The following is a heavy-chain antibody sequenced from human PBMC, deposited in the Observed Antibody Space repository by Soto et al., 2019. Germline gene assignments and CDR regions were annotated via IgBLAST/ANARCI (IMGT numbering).Heavy chain of an antibody. Sequence: QVQLVESGGGVVQPGRSLRLSCAASGFSFSSYGMHWVRQAPGKGLEWVACVSDDDSKRYHIDSVKGRFPISRDNSKNTLYLEMNGLRAEDTAVYYCAKDINTGTWHLGADSWGQGTLVTVSS. D-gene: IGHD3-16*01. CDR2: VSDDDSKR. J-gene: IGHJ4*02. CDR1: GFSFSSYG. CDR3: AKDINTGTWHLGADS. V-gene: IGHV3-30*18.